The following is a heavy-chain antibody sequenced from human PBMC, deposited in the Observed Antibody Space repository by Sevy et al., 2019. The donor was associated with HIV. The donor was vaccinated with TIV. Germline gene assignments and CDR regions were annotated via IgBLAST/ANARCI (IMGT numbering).Heavy chain of an antibody. CDR3: ARVTHSSGYYGWLSRLINDY. CDR1: GFTFSSYW. Sequence: GGSLRLSCAASGFTFSSYWMSWVRQAPGKGLEWVANIKQDGSEKYYVDSVKGRFTISRDNAKNSLYLQMNSLRAEDTAVYYCARVTHSSGYYGWLSRLINDYWGQGTLVTVSS. CDR2: IKQDGSEK. J-gene: IGHJ4*02. D-gene: IGHD3-22*01. V-gene: IGHV3-7*01.